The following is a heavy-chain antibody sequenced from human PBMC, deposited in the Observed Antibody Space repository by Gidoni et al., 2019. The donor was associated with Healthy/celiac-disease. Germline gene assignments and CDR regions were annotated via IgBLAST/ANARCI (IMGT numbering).Heavy chain of an antibody. CDR2: ISAYNGNT. CDR1: GYTFTSYG. Sequence: QVQLVQSGAEVKKTGASVKVTGKASGYTFTSYGISWVRQAPGQGLEWMGWISAYNGNTNYAQKLQVRVTMTTDTSTSTAYMELRSLRSDDTAVYYCARDLEPITIFGVVTKYYYYGMDVWGQVTTVTVSS. D-gene: IGHD3-3*01. CDR3: ARDLEPITIFGVVTKYYYYGMDV. J-gene: IGHJ6*02. V-gene: IGHV1-18*01.